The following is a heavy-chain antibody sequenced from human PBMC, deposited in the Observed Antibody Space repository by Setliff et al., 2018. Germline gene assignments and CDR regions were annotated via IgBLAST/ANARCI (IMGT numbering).Heavy chain of an antibody. J-gene: IGHJ4*02. D-gene: IGHD1-1*01. CDR2: IYSGGTT. V-gene: IGHV4-39*01. Sequence: PSETLSLTCTVSGGSMNSGSYYWAWIRQPPGKGLEWIGRIYSGGTTYYNSSLKSRVTISVDTSKSQFSLRLNSVTAADTAVYYCARTGTYRYFDYWGRGTLVTVSS. CDR3: ARTGTYRYFDY. CDR1: GGSMNSGSYY.